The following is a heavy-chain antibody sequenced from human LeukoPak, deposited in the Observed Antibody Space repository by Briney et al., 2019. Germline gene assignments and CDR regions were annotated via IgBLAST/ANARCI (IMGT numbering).Heavy chain of an antibody. D-gene: IGHD2-8*02. Sequence: GGSLRLSCAASGFTFSSYSMNWVRQAPGKGLEWVSSISSSSSYIYYADSVKGRFTISRDNAKNSLYLQMNSLRAEDAAVYYCAKAPLGRCTGAICYSFDYWGQGTLVTVSS. CDR2: ISSSSSYI. CDR3: AKAPLGRCTGAICYSFDY. V-gene: IGHV3-21*04. CDR1: GFTFSSYS. J-gene: IGHJ4*02.